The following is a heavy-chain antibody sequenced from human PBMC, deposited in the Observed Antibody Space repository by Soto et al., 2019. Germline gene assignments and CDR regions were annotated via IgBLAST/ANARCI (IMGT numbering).Heavy chain of an antibody. CDR3: AREGVYYYDSSGYSTGFDY. V-gene: IGHV1-8*02. CDR1: GGTFSSYA. D-gene: IGHD3-22*01. J-gene: IGHJ4*02. Sequence: ASVKVSCKASGGTFSSYAISWVRQAPGQGLEWMGWMNPNSGNTGYAQKFQGRVTMTRNTSISTAYMELSSLRSEDTAVYYCAREGVYYYDSSGYSTGFDYWGQGTLVTVSS. CDR2: MNPNSGNT.